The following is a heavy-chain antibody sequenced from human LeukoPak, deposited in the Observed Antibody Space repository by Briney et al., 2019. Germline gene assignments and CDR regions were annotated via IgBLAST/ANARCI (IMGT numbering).Heavy chain of an antibody. CDR2: IYYSGST. J-gene: IGHJ4*02. Sequence: SETLSLTCAVYGGSFSGYYWSWIRQPPGKGLEWIGYIYYSGSTNYNPSLKSRVTISVDTSKNQFSLKLSSVTAADTAVYYCARDRMATKYWGQGTLVTVSS. V-gene: IGHV4-59*01. CDR1: GGSFSGYY. CDR3: ARDRMATKY. D-gene: IGHD5-24*01.